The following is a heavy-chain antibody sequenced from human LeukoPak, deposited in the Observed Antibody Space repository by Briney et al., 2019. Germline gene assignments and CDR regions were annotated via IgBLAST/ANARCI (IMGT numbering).Heavy chain of an antibody. D-gene: IGHD3-9*01. CDR2: IKSKAAGGTT. V-gene: IGHV3-15*01. CDR1: GITFSNAW. CDR3: TTHDRVTYYFDC. Sequence: GGSLRLSCAASGITFSNAWMSWVRQAPVKGREWVARIKSKAAGGTTDYAAPVKGRFTISRDDSKNTLYVQMNSLKIEDTAVYFCTTHDRVTYYFDCWGQGTLVSVSS. J-gene: IGHJ4*02.